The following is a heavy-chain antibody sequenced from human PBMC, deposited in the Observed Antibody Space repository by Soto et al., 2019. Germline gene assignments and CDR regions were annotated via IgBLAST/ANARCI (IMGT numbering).Heavy chain of an antibody. CDR3: AKDRKWLPRWVFDY. J-gene: IGHJ4*02. V-gene: IGHV3-30*18. Sequence: PGGSLRLSCAASGFTFSSYGMHWVRQAPGKGLEWVAVISYDGSNKYYADSVKGRFTISRDNSKNTLYLQMNSLRAEDTAVYYCAKDRKWLPRWVFDYWGQGTLVTVSS. CDR1: GFTFSSYG. D-gene: IGHD3-22*01. CDR2: ISYDGSNK.